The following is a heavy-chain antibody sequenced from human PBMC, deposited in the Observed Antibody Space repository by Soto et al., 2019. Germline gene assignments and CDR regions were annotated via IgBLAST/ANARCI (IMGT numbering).Heavy chain of an antibody. Sequence: SGEVWFKNSGYTITGYYMHWGRQDPGQGLEWMGWINPNSGGINYAQKFQGWVTMTRDTSISTAYMELSRLRSDDTAVYYSARTVSSGWDYHYYYGMDVWGQGTTVTVYS. CDR2: INPNSGGI. D-gene: IGHD6-19*01. V-gene: IGHV1-2*04. J-gene: IGHJ6*02. CDR1: GYTITGYY. CDR3: ARTVSSGWDYHYYYGMDV.